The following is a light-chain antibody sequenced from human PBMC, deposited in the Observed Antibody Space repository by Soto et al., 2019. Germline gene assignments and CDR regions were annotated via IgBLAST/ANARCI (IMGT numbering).Light chain of an antibody. V-gene: IGKV3-20*01. Sequence: EIVLTQSPGPLSLSPGERATLSCRASQSVSRSYLAWYQQKPGQPHRLLNSAASSRATGIPDRFSGSWSGTDFPLTISRLDPEDFAVYYCQQYGSSFTFGPGTKVDIK. CDR3: QQYGSSFT. J-gene: IGKJ3*01. CDR2: AAS. CDR1: QSVSRSY.